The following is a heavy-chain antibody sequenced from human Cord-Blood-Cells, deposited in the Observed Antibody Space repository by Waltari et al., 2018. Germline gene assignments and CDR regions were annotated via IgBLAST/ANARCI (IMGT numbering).Heavy chain of an antibody. CDR1: GGTFRSYA. J-gene: IGHJ4*02. CDR2: IIPIFGTA. D-gene: IGHD3-3*01. Sequence: VQLWHSGAEVKTPGSAVKVSCSASGGTFRSYAIRWVRQAPGQGLEWMGGIIPIFGTANYAQKFQGRVTITADESTSTAYMELSSLRSEDTAVYYCARSGKYYDFWSGYYTPSFDYWGQGTLVTVSS. V-gene: IGHV1-69*01. CDR3: ARSGKYYDFWSGYYTPSFDY.